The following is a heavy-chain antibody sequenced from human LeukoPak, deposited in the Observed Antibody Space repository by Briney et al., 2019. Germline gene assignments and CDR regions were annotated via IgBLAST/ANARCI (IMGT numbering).Heavy chain of an antibody. J-gene: IGHJ4*02. CDR3: ARDFGGLRWNYYFDY. V-gene: IGHV3-30*04. D-gene: IGHD4-23*01. CDR1: GFIFSDYA. CDR2: ISHDGSNK. Sequence: GGSLRLSCAASGFIFSDYAMHWVRQAPGKGLEWVAIISHDGSNKYHADSVKGRFTISRDNSKNTLYLQMSSLIDEDTAVYLCARDFGGLRWNYYFDYWGQGTLVTVSS.